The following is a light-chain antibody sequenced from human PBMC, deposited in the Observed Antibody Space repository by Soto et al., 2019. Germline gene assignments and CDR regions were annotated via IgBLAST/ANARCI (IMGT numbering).Light chain of an antibody. CDR1: SSNIGINF. CDR2: END. V-gene: IGLV1-51*01. J-gene: IGLJ3*02. CDR3: ATWDATLSAAV. Sequence: QSVLTQPPSVSAAPGQKVTISCSGRSSNIGINFVSWYQKLPGTAPKLLIYENDRRPSGIPDRFSGSKSGTLGTLAITGLQTGDEADYYCATWDATLSAAVFGGGTKVTVL.